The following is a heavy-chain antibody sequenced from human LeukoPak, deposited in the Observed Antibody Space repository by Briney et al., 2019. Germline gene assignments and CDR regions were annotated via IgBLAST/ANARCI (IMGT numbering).Heavy chain of an antibody. CDR3: VRGTSYYSMDV. CDR2: INPNSGGT. CDR1: GYMFTGYC. Sequence: ASVKVSCKASGYMFTGYCMNWVRQAPGQGLEWMGWINPNSGGTNDAQKLQGRVTMTRDTSTSTAYMELSRLRSDDTAVYYCVRGTSYYSMDVWGQGTTVTVSS. V-gene: IGHV1-2*02. D-gene: IGHD3-16*01. J-gene: IGHJ6*02.